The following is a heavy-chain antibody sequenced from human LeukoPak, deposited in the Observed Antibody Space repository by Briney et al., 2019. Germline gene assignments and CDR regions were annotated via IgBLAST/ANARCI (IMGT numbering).Heavy chain of an antibody. CDR3: VSYCDDRAYFCDF. Sequence: SETLSLTRAVSGVSLSGHYWTWIRQPPGKGLEWIGYTYTDGSTNYNPSLKTRLYISLDTSKDQFSLELNSVSAADTAMYYCVSYCDDRAYFCDFWGQGTQVTLSS. J-gene: IGHJ4*02. V-gene: IGHV4-4*09. D-gene: IGHD3-3*01. CDR1: GVSLSGHY. CDR2: TYTDGST.